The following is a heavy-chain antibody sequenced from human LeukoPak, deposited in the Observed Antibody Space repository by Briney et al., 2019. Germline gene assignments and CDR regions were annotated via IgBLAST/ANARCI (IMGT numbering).Heavy chain of an antibody. Sequence: GRSLRLSCAASGFTFSSYAMHWVRQAPGKGLEWVAVISYDGSNKYYADSVKGRFTISRDNSNNTLYLQMNSLRAEDTAVYYYARGCGSGWGKDYWGQGTLVTVSS. J-gene: IGHJ4*02. CDR3: ARGCGSGWGKDY. CDR1: GFTFSSYA. CDR2: ISYDGSNK. V-gene: IGHV3-30-3*01. D-gene: IGHD6-19*01.